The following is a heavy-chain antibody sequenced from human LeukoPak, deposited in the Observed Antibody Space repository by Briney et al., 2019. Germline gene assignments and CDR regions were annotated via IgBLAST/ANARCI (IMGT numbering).Heavy chain of an antibody. CDR1: GFTFDDYA. CDR2: ISGDGGST. J-gene: IGHJ4*02. Sequence: PGASLRLSCAASGFTFDDYAMHWVRQAPGKGLEWVSLISGDGGSTYYADPVKGRFTISRDNSKNSLYLQMNSLRTEDTALYYCAKVKGGYCSSTSCYGGLFDYWGQGTLVTVSS. CDR3: AKVKGGYCSSTSCYGGLFDY. V-gene: IGHV3-43*02. D-gene: IGHD2-2*01.